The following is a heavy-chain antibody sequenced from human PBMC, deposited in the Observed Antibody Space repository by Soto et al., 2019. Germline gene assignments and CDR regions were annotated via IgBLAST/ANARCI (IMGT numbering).Heavy chain of an antibody. Sequence: QVQLQESGPGLVKPSETLSLTCTVSGGSVSSGSYYWSWIRQPPGKGLEWIGYIYYSGSTNYNPSLKCRVTISVDTSKNQFSLKLISVTAADTAVYYCASQTLYYFDYWGQGTLVTVSS. CDR1: GGSVSSGSYY. CDR3: ASQTLYYFDY. J-gene: IGHJ4*02. V-gene: IGHV4-61*01. CDR2: IYYSGST.